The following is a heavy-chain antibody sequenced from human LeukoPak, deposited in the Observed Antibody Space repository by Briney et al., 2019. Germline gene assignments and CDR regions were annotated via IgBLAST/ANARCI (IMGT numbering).Heavy chain of an antibody. D-gene: IGHD6-6*01. CDR3: ARVDVEYSSSSNFDY. J-gene: IGHJ4*02. V-gene: IGHV4-34*01. CDR1: GGSFSGYY. Sequence: PSETLSLTCAVYGGSFSGYYWSWIRQPSGKGLEWIGEINHSGSTNYNPSLKSRVTISVDTSKNQFSLKLSSVTAADTAVYYCARVDVEYSSSSNFDYWGQGTLVAVSS. CDR2: INHSGST.